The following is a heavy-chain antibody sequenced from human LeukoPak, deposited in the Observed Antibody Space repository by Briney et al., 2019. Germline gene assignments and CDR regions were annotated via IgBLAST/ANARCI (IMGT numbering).Heavy chain of an antibody. V-gene: IGHV6-1*01. CDR2: TYYRAKSYN. CDR3: ARGIAAAGTGYFDY. Sequence: SQTLSLTCAVSGDTFSSNSAGWDWIRQSPGRGLEWLGRTYYRAKSYNDYAVSVKSLITINPATSKNQFSLQLNSVTPEDTAVYYCARGIAAAGTGYFDYWGQGTLVTVSS. D-gene: IGHD6-13*01. CDR1: GDTFSSNSAG. J-gene: IGHJ4*02.